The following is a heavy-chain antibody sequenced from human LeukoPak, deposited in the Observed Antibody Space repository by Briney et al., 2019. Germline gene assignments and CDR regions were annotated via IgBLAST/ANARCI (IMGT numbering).Heavy chain of an antibody. CDR3: SRESGAFSPFGY. CDR2: ISLSGLT. J-gene: IGHJ4*02. CDR1: GGSISSSSYY. Sequence: SETLSLTCTVSGGSISSSSYYWGWIRQPPRKGLEWIGEISLSGLTNYNPSLKSRVTMSLDKSKNHLSLILTSVTAADTAVYYCSRESGAFSPFGYWGQGTLVTVSS. D-gene: IGHD1-26*01. V-gene: IGHV4-39*07.